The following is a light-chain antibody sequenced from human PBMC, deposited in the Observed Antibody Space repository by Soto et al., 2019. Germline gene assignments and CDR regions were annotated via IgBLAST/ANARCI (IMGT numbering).Light chain of an antibody. V-gene: IGKV1-17*01. J-gene: IGKJ5*01. CDR2: AAS. CDR3: LQPNSYPIP. Sequence: DVQMAQSQSSLSASVGGRVTITCRASQSISSYLNWYQQKPGKAPKRLSCAASTLQSGVPSRFSGSGSGTAFTLTISFFQPEDFATYYCLQPNSYPIPYAQVIRLDNK. CDR1: QSISSY.